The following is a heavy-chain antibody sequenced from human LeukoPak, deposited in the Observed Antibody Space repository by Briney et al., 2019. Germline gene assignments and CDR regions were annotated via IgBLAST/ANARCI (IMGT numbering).Heavy chain of an antibody. J-gene: IGHJ4*02. CDR2: ISGPAGSW. D-gene: IGHD1-1*01. CDR3: ARDDDLVYYFDY. V-gene: IGHV3-23*01. Sequence: GGSLRLSCAASGFTFSSYAMSWVRQAPGKGLEWVSAISGPAGSWDYADSVKGRFTISRDNSKNTLFLQMNSLRAEDTAVYYCARDDDLVYYFDYWGQGTLVTVSS. CDR1: GFTFSSYA.